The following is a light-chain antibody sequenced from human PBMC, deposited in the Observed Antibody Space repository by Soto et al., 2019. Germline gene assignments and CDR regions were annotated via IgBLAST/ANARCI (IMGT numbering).Light chain of an antibody. CDR2: GSS. CDR3: QLLT. Sequence: EVVLTQSPGTLSLSPGERATLSCRASQSISSGFLAWYQQKPGQAPRLLIYGSSSRATGIPDRFSGSESGTDFTLTISRLEPEDPAVYYCQLLTFGGGTKVEIK. V-gene: IGKV3-20*01. CDR1: QSISSGF. J-gene: IGKJ4*01.